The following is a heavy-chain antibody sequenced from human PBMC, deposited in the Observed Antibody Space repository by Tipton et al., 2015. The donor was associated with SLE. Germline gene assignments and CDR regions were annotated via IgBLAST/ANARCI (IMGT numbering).Heavy chain of an antibody. CDR3: AKDMRGYCSSTSCYGGSNFDY. CDR1: GGSISSYY. CDR2: IYYSGST. J-gene: IGHJ4*02. Sequence: TLSLTCTVSGGSISSYYWSWIRQPPGKGLEWIGYIYYSGSTKYNPSLKSRVTISVDTSKNQFSLKLSSVTAADTAVYYCAKDMRGYCSSTSCYGGSNFDYWGQGTLVTVSS. V-gene: IGHV4-59*01. D-gene: IGHD2-2*01.